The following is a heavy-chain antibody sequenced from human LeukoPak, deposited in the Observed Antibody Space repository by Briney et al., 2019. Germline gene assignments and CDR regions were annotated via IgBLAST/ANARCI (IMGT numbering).Heavy chain of an antibody. V-gene: IGHV3-7*03. CDR1: GFSFRSYW. CDR2: IKEDGRDK. J-gene: IGHJ4*02. Sequence: GSPRLSCAVSGFSFRSYWMTWVRQAPGQGLEWVANIKEDGRDKYYVESVKGRFTISRDNAKYSLYLQMNSLRAEDTALYCCARVHGNVALDYWGQGALVTVSS. D-gene: IGHD1-1*01. CDR3: ARVHGNVALDY.